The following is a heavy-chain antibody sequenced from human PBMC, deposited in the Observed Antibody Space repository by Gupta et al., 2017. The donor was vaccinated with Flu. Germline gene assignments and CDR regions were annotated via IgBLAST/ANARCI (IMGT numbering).Heavy chain of an antibody. Sequence: QVQLQESGPGLVKPSGTLSLTCAVSGGSISNTNWWIWVRQPPGKGLEWIGEIYHSGSTNYNPSLKSRVTISVDKSKNQFSLKLTSVTAADTAVYYCARDNRRFSEWFPLSAFDIWGQGKMVTVSS. D-gene: IGHD3-3*01. V-gene: IGHV4-4*02. CDR1: GGSISNTNW. J-gene: IGHJ3*02. CDR2: IYHSGST. CDR3: ARDNRRFSEWFPLSAFDI.